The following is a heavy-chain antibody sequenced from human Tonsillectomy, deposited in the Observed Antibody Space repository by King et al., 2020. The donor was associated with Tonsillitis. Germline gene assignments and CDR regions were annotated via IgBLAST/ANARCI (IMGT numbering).Heavy chain of an antibody. Sequence: QVQLVESGGGVVQPGRSLRLSCAASGFTFSTYGIHWVRQAPGKGLEWVAVISSDGSHKFYADSVMGRFTISRDKPKNTLYLQMNNLRPEDTAVYYCAKDLTTDPGEMDVWGRGTTVTVSS. CDR2: ISSDGSHK. J-gene: IGHJ6*04. CDR3: AKDLTTDPGEMDV. CDR1: GFTFSTYG. V-gene: IGHV3-30*18. D-gene: IGHD4-11*01.